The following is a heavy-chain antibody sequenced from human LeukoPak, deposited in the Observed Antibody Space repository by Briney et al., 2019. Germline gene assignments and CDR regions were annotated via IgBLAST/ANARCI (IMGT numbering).Heavy chain of an antibody. CDR1: GFTFSSYA. J-gene: IGHJ4*02. CDR3: ARDSFYYGSGSRNYFDY. CDR2: ISGSGGST. Sequence: GGSLRLSCAASGFTFSSYAMSWVRQAPGKGLEWVSAISGSGGSTYYADSVKGRFTISRDNAKNSLYLQMNSLRDEDTAVYFCARDSFYYGSGSRNYFDYWGQGTLVTVSS. V-gene: IGHV3-23*01. D-gene: IGHD3-10*01.